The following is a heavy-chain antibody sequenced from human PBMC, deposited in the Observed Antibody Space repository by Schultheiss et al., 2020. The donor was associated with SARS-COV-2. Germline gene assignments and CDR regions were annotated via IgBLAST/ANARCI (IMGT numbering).Heavy chain of an antibody. V-gene: IGHV4-34*01. Sequence: SQTLSLTCAVYGGSFSGYYWSWIRQPPGKGLEWIGEINHSGSTNYNPSLKSRVTISVDTSKNQFSLKLNSVTAADTAVYYCARDRSGPFDPWGQGTLVTVSS. J-gene: IGHJ5*02. CDR3: ARDRSGPFDP. CDR2: INHSGST. CDR1: GGSFSGYY.